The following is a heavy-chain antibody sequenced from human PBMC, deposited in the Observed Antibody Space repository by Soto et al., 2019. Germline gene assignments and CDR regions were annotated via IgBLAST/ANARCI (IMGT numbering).Heavy chain of an antibody. Sequence: QEQLVESGGGVVLPGRSLRLSCAASGFTFNTFGMHWVRQAPGKGLEWVAVISYDGSDKYYSDSVRGRFTISRDNSMNTLYLQMNSLRTEDTAVYYCAKPPNFYCSSYHCYKYYFDYWGQGTLVTVSS. CDR3: AKPPNFYCSSYHCYKYYFDY. J-gene: IGHJ4*02. V-gene: IGHV3-30*18. D-gene: IGHD2-2*01. CDR2: ISYDGSDK. CDR1: GFTFNTFG.